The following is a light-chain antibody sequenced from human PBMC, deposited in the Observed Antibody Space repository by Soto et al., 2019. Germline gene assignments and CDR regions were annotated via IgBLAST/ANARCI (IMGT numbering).Light chain of an antibody. J-gene: IGKJ3*01. Sequence: EIVMTQSPATLSLSPGERATLSCRASQSVSGKLAWYQQKPGQAPRLLIYASSTRATGIPARFSGSGSGTAFTLTISSLQSEDFAVYYCQQYSNWPGFTFGPGTKVDNK. CDR3: QQYSNWPGFT. V-gene: IGKV3-15*01. CDR1: QSVSGK. CDR2: ASS.